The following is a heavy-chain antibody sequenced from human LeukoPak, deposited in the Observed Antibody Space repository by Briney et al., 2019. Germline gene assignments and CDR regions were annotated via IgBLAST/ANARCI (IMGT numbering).Heavy chain of an antibody. Sequence: SETLSLTCAVYGGSFSGYYWSWIRQPPGKGLEWIGEINHSGSTNYNPSLKSRVTISVDTSKNQFSLKLSSVTAADTAVYYCARRLRYNTVRGVITKTNPLDYWGQGTLVTVSS. CDR3: ARRLRYNTVRGVITKTNPLDY. D-gene: IGHD3-10*01. CDR1: GGSFSGYY. V-gene: IGHV4-34*01. J-gene: IGHJ4*02. CDR2: INHSGST.